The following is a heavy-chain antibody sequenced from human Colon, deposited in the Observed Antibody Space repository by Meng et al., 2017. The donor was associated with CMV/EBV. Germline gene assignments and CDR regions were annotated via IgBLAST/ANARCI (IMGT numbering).Heavy chain of an antibody. CDR1: GFTFSNAW. Sequence: GGSLRLSCAASGFTFSNAWMSWVRQAPGKGLEWVASISGSGAKTDFADSAKGRFSVSRDNSKNTLYLQMNSLRGEDTAVYYCAKDTILGLIKPSDCWGQGTLVTVSS. J-gene: IGHJ4*02. CDR3: AKDTILGLIKPSDC. V-gene: IGHV3-23*01. D-gene: IGHD3/OR15-3a*01. CDR2: ISGSGAKT.